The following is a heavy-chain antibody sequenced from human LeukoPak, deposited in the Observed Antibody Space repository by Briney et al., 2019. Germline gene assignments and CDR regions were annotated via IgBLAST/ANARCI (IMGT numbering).Heavy chain of an antibody. J-gene: IGHJ4*02. CDR2: ISGSGGST. CDR3: AKDVYSSGWYYFDY. D-gene: IGHD6-19*01. CDR1: GFTFSSYA. V-gene: IGHV3-23*01. Sequence: LAGGSLRLSCAASGFTFSSYAMSWVRQAPGKELEWVSAISGSGGSTYYADSVKGRFTISRDNSKNTLYLQMNSLRAEDTAVYYCAKDVYSSGWYYFDYWGQGTLVTVSS.